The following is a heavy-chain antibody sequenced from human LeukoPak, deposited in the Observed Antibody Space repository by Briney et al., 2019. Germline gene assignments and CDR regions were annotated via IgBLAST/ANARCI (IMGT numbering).Heavy chain of an antibody. CDR3: ARSGWAYYDFWSGYYNNWFDP. Sequence: ASVKVSCKASGYTFTGYYMHWVRQAPGQGLEWMGRINPNSGGTNYAQKFQGRVTMTRDTSISTAYMELSRLRSDDTAVYYCARSGWAYYDFWSGYYNNWFDPWGQGTLVTVPS. J-gene: IGHJ5*02. CDR2: INPNSGGT. CDR1: GYTFTGYY. V-gene: IGHV1-2*06. D-gene: IGHD3-3*01.